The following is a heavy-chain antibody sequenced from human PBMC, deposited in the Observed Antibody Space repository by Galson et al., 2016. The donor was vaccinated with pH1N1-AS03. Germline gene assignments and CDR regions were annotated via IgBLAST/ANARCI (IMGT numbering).Heavy chain of an antibody. CDR1: GFTFGNYY. Sequence: SLRLSCAASGFTFGNYYMSWIRQAPGKGLEWISCITSSGGSGGTIYYADSVKGRFTISRDNAKNSLYLQMNSLRADDTAVYYCARGWYDIWTGYLVDPFDDWGQGALVTVSS. D-gene: IGHD3-9*01. J-gene: IGHJ4*02. V-gene: IGHV3-11*01. CDR3: ARGWYDIWTGYLVDPFDD. CDR2: ITSSGGSGGTI.